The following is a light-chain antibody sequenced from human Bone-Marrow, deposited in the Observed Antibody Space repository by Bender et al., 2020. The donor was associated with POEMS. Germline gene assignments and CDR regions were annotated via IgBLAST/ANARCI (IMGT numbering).Light chain of an antibody. CDR3: CSYAGARTVI. V-gene: IGLV2-23*02. CDR1: SSDVGGYKY. Sequence: QSALTQPVSVSGSPGQSITISCTGSSSDVGGYKYVSWYQQYPGRAPKVILYEVSQRPSGVSIRFSGAKSGDTASLTISGLQAEDEADYYCCSYAGARTVIFGGGTKLTVL. J-gene: IGLJ2*01. CDR2: EVS.